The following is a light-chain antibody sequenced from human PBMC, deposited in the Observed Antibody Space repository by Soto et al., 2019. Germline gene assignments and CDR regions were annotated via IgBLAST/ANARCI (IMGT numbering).Light chain of an antibody. Sequence: QSVLTQPASVSGSPGQSITISCTGTDTVIGTYNLVSWYQQCPGTAPKVIIFDVSSRPSGVSSRFSGSKSGNTASLTISALQAEDEADYYCCSYGGSRPYVFGTGTKVTVL. CDR2: DVS. J-gene: IGLJ1*01. V-gene: IGLV2-23*02. CDR3: CSYGGSRPYV. CDR1: DTVIGTYNL.